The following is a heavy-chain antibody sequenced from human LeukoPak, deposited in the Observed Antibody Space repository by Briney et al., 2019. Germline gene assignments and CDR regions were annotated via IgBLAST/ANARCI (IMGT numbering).Heavy chain of an antibody. CDR2: IYYSGST. Sequence: SETLSLTCTVSGGSISSYFWNWIRQPPGKGLEWIGYIYYSGSTNYNPSLKSRVTISGDTSKNQFSLKLSSVTAADTAVYYCARDRQWLGPGWRSYYYYYMDVWGKGTTVTISS. J-gene: IGHJ6*03. CDR3: ARDRQWLGPGWRSYYYYYMDV. D-gene: IGHD6-19*01. V-gene: IGHV4-59*12. CDR1: GGSISSYF.